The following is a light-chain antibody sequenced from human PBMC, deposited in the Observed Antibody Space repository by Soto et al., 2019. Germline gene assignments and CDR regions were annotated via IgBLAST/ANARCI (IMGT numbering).Light chain of an antibody. J-gene: IGKJ4*01. CDR2: GAS. CDR3: QQTFITPPFT. Sequence: DIQMTQSPSSLSASIGDRITITCRASQSISTYLNWYQQKPGKAPSLLIYGASTLQSGVPSRFSGSGSATDFTLTIISLQPEDVATYYCQQTFITPPFTFGGGTTVEIK. CDR1: QSISTY. V-gene: IGKV1-39*01.